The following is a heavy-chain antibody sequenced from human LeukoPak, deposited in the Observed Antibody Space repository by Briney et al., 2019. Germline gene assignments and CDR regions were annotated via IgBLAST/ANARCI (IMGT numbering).Heavy chain of an antibody. V-gene: IGHV5-51*01. J-gene: IGHJ1*01. CDR2: VYPADSDT. D-gene: IGHD1-14*01. CDR1: GYSFSSYW. CDR3: ARLGEPDLAGYILH. Sequence: GESLKISFKGSGYSFSSYWIAWVRQIPGQGLEWIGVVYPADSDTRYSRSFQGQVTMSVDKSIKTAYLQWNSLKASDTAMYYCARLGEPDLAGYILHWGQGTLVTVSS.